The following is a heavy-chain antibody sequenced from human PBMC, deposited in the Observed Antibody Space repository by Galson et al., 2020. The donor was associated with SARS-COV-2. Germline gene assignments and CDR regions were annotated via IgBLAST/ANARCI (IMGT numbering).Heavy chain of an antibody. CDR3: AREKSPDYYDSSGYWLDY. J-gene: IGHJ4*02. D-gene: IGHD3-22*01. V-gene: IGHV3-33*01. CDR1: GFTFSSYG. CDR2: IWYDGSNK. Sequence: GGSLRLSCAASGFTFSSYGMHWVRQAPGKGLEWVAVIWYDGSNKYYADSVKGRFTISRDNSKNTLYLQMNSLRAEDTAVYYCAREKSPDYYDSSGYWLDYWGQGTLVTVSS.